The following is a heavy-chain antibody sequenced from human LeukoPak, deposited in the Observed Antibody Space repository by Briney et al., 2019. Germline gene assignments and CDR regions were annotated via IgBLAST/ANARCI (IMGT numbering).Heavy chain of an antibody. V-gene: IGHV1-18*01. Sequence: ASVKVSCKASGGTFSSYAISWVRQAPGQGLEWMGWISAYNGNTNYAQKLQGRVTMTTDTSTSTAYMELRSLRSDDTAVYYCASGDYNNNWFDPWGQGTLVTVSS. CDR3: ASGDYNNNWFDP. D-gene: IGHD4-17*01. CDR1: GGTFSSYA. J-gene: IGHJ5*02. CDR2: ISAYNGNT.